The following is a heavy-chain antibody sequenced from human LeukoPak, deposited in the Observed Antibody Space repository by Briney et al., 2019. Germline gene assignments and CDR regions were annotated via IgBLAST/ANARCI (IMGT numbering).Heavy chain of an antibody. CDR2: ISGSGGST. V-gene: IGHV3-23*01. D-gene: IGHD2-15*01. Sequence: GGSLRLSCAASGFTFSSYAMSWVRQAPGKGLEWVSGISGSGGSTYYADSVKGRFTISRDNSKNTLYLQMNSLRAEDTAVYYCARVVAATFDYWGQGTLVTVSS. CDR1: GFTFSSYA. J-gene: IGHJ4*02. CDR3: ARVVAATFDY.